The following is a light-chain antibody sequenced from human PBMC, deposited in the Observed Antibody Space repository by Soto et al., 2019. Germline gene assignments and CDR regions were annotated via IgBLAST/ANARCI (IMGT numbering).Light chain of an antibody. Sequence: HSVLTQPPSASGSPGQSVTISCTGTSSDVGGYNYVSWYQQHPGKAPKLMIYEVSKRPSGVPDRFSGSKSGNTASLTVSGLQAEDEADYYCSSYAGSNPVVFGGGTKLTVL. CDR2: EVS. CDR1: SSDVGGYNY. J-gene: IGLJ2*01. CDR3: SSYAGSNPVV. V-gene: IGLV2-8*01.